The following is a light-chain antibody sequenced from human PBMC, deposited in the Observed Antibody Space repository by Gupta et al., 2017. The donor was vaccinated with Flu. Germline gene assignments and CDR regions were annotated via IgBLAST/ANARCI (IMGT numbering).Light chain of an antibody. CDR2: DNN. J-gene: IGLJ1*01. Sequence: QPVLTQPPSGSDAPGQSVTIPCTGSSSNIGAGYDVHWYQQLPGTAPKLLIYDNNNRPSGVPDRFSGSKSGTSASLAISGLHAEDEADYYCRASDTSLSGYFVFGTGTKLTVL. V-gene: IGLV1-40*01. CDR3: RASDTSLSGYFV. CDR1: SSNIGAGYD.